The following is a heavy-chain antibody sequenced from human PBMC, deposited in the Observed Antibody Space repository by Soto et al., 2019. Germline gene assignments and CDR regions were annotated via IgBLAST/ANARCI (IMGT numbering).Heavy chain of an antibody. Sequence: SETLSLTCAVYCGSFSGYYWSWVRQPPGKGLEWIGEINHSGSTNYNPSLKSRVTISVDTSKNQFSLKLSSVTAADTAVYYCARGGVCTNGVCYSVYYYYGMDVWGQGTTVTVSS. CDR2: INHSGST. CDR1: CGSFSGYY. V-gene: IGHV4-34*01. J-gene: IGHJ6*02. CDR3: ARGGVCTNGVCYSVYYYYGMDV. D-gene: IGHD2-8*01.